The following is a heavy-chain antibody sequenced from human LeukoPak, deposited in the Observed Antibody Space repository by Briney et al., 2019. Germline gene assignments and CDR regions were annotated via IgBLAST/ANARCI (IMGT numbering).Heavy chain of an antibody. V-gene: IGHV1-8*01. D-gene: IGHD3-9*01. CDR2: VDPNSGNT. CDR3: ARGPIGYYDILTG. CDR1: GYTFTSYD. Sequence: ASVKVSCKASGYTFTSYDINWVRQATGQGLEWMGWVDPNSGNTGYAQKFQDRVTMTRNTSISTAYMELSSLRSEDTAVYYCARGPIGYYDILTGWGQGTLVTVSS. J-gene: IGHJ1*01.